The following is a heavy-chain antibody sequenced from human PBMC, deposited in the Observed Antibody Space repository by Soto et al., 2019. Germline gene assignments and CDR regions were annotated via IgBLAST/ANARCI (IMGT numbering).Heavy chain of an antibody. CDR3: ARGRPGGEPKGH. Sequence: QVHLVQSGAEVKKPGASVKVSCKSSGYIYTAYYIHWVRQAPGQGLEWMGWTNPINGDTNHAQKFQGRVTMTGDASITTAYMELMNLGFDDTAVYYCARGRPGGEPKGHWGQGTLVTVSS. D-gene: IGHD3-16*01. CDR1: GYIYTAYY. V-gene: IGHV1-2*02. J-gene: IGHJ4*02. CDR2: TNPINGDT.